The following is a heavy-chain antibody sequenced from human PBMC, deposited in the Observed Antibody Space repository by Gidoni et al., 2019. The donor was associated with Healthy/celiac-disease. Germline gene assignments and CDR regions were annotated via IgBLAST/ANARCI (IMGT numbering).Heavy chain of an antibody. D-gene: IGHD1-26*01. CDR2: TSYDRSTK. V-gene: IGHV3-30*18. Sequence: QVKLVESGGGGVQPGRSLRLSCAACGLTISSYGMHWGRQASGKGLELVAVTSYDRSTKYYADSVQGRFTITRDNSKNTLYLQMTSLRAEDTAVYYCAKMWELHRGYGIDVWGQGTTVTVSS. CDR3: AKMWELHRGYGIDV. J-gene: IGHJ6*02. CDR1: GLTISSYG.